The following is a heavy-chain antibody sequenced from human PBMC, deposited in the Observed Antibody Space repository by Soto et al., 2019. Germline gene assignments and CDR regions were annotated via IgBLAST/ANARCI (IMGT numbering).Heavy chain of an antibody. CDR1: GFTFSNAW. V-gene: IGHV3-15*07. CDR3: TSDPYASSGYYSSPYYFDY. CDR2: IKSKTDGGTT. D-gene: IGHD3-22*01. J-gene: IGHJ4*02. Sequence: EVQLVESGGGLVKPGGSLRLSCAASGFTFSNAWMNWVRQAPGKGLEWVGRIKSKTDGGTTYYAAAVKGRFTSSRDDSKNTRSLEMNSLKREYTAVYSCTSDPYASSGYYSSPYYFDYWCQGTMVTVSS.